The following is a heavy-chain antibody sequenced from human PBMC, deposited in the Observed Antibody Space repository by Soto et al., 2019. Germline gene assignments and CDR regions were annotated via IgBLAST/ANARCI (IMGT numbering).Heavy chain of an antibody. J-gene: IGHJ4*02. Sequence: PSETLSLTCTVSGGSISSFDWNWIRQSPGKGLEWIGYISDTGSTNYNPSLKSRVTISVDTSKKQFSLKLSSVTAADTAVYYCARHNYGSGSTYFDDWGQGTLVTVSS. D-gene: IGHD3-10*01. CDR3: ARHNYGSGSTYFDD. V-gene: IGHV4-59*08. CDR1: GGSISSFD. CDR2: ISDTGST.